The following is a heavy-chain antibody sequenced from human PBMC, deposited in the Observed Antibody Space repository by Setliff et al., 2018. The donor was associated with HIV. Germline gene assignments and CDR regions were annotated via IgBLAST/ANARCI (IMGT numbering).Heavy chain of an antibody. CDR3: ARGESIAVAYYHYYYMDV. Sequence: SVKVSCKASGGTFSSYGISWVRQAPGRGLEWMGGIIPIFGTANYAQKFQGRVTITADVSTSTAYMELSSLRSEDTAVYYCARGESIAVAYYHYYYMDVWGKGTTVTVS. V-gene: IGHV1-69*13. CDR2: IIPIFGTA. J-gene: IGHJ6*03. D-gene: IGHD6-19*01. CDR1: GGTFSSYG.